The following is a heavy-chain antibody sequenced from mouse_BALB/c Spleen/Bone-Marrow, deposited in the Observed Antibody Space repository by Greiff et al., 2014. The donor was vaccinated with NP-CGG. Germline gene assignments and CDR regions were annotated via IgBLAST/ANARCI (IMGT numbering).Heavy chain of an antibody. D-gene: IGHD2-3*01. CDR2: ISYSGNT. CDR3: ATYDGYCFDY. J-gene: IGHJ2*01. Sequence: VQLQQSGPSLVKPSQTLSLTCSVTGVSITSGSWTWIRKFPGNKLEYMGYISYSGNTYYNPSLKSRISITRDTSKNQYYLQLNSVTTEDTATYYGATYDGYCFDYWGQGTTLTVSS. CDR1: GVSITSGS. V-gene: IGHV3-8*02.